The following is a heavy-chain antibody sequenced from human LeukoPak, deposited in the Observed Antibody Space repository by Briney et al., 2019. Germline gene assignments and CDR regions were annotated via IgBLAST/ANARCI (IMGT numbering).Heavy chain of an antibody. CDR2: IYSGGST. CDR3: AREYYYDSSGYYIYYTDY. D-gene: IGHD3-22*01. J-gene: IGHJ4*02. CDR1: GFTVSSNY. V-gene: IGHV3-66*01. Sequence: GGSLRLSCAASGFTVSSNYMSWVRQAPGEGLEWVSVIYSGGSTYYADSVKGRFTISRDKSKNTVYLQMNSLRVEDTAVYYCAREYYYDSSGYYIYYTDYWGQGTLVTVSS.